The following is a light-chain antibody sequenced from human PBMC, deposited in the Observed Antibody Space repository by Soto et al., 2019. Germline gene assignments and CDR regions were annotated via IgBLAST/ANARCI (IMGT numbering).Light chain of an antibody. CDR2: VNT. V-gene: IGLV1-40*01. CDR1: SSNIGAGYD. Sequence: QLVLTQPPSVSGAPGQTVNISCTGSSSNIGAGYDVHWYQQLPGTAPRLLIYVNTNRPSGVPERFSGSKSGTSASLAITGLQAEDEADYYCQSYDRTVVFGGGTKLTVL. J-gene: IGLJ2*01. CDR3: QSYDRTVV.